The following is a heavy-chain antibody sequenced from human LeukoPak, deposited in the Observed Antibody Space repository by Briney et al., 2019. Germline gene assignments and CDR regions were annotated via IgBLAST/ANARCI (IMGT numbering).Heavy chain of an antibody. J-gene: IGHJ3*02. CDR2: IIPIFGTA. CDR3: ARGAWLQHAFDI. D-gene: IGHD5-24*01. Sequence: SVKVSCKASGGTFSSHAISWVRQAPGQGLEWMGGIIPIFGTANYAQKFQGRVTITADKSTSTAYMELSSLRAEDTAVYYCARGAWLQHAFDIWGQGTMVTVSS. CDR1: GGTFSSHA. V-gene: IGHV1-69*06.